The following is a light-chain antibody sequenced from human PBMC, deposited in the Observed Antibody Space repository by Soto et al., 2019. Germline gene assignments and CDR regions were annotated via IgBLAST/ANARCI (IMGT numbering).Light chain of an antibody. J-gene: IGKJ1*01. CDR3: QQYDQLPRT. CDR2: GAS. Sequence: EIVLTQSPGTLSLSPGERATLSCRASQSVSGNYVAWYHQRPGQAPRLLIHGASTRATGIPDRFSGSGSGTDFTLTITRLEPEDFGVYFCQQYDQLPRTFGQGTKVEIK. V-gene: IGKV3-20*01. CDR1: QSVSGNY.